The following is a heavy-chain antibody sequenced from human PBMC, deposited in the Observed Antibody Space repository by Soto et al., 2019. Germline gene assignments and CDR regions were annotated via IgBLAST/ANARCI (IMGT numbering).Heavy chain of an antibody. CDR3: ARRPPLYASESSRFDI. Sequence: GASVKVSCKASGYTFTSYYMHCVRQAPGQGLEWMGIINPSGGSTSYAQKFQGRVTMTRDTSTSTVYMELSSVSVADTAVYYCARRPPLYASESSRFDIWGQGALVTVSS. V-gene: IGHV1-46*01. J-gene: IGHJ4*02. CDR2: INPSGGST. CDR1: GYTFTSYY. D-gene: IGHD3-10*01.